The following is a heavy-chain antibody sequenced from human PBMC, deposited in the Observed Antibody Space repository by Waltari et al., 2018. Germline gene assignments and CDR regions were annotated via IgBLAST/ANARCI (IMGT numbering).Heavy chain of an antibody. Sequence: QVQVVESGGGVVRPGGSLRLSCAASGFPFTSYAMHWVRQAPGKGLEWIAFIRHEASNKFYVDSVKGRFTISRDVSSHTLYLQMDRLRSEDTAVYFCQFVHWNGDFDFWGQGTLVTVSS. CDR1: GFPFTSYA. CDR2: IRHEASNK. J-gene: IGHJ4*02. CDR3: QFVHWNGDFDF. V-gene: IGHV3-30*02. D-gene: IGHD1-1*01.